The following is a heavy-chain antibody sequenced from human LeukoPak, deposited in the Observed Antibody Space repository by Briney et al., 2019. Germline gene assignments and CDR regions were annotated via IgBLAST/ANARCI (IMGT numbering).Heavy chain of an antibody. D-gene: IGHD3-10*01. CDR2: ISYSGGA. Sequence: PPETLSFTFSVSGVFLSVYYWGWIGKCPGKGLKWIGYISYSGGANYNPSLKSRGTISLDTPQNQFSRQLRSVSAADTAIYYCVRGERLGGDYWGHGTLVTVSS. V-gene: IGHV4-59*01. J-gene: IGHJ4*01. CDR3: VRGERLGGDY. CDR1: GVFLSVYY.